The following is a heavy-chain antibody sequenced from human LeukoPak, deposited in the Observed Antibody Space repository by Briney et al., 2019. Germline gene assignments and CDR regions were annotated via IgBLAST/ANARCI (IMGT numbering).Heavy chain of an antibody. Sequence: GGSLRLSCSASGFSFSSYAMSWVRQAPGKGLEWVGRIKSETDGGTTDYAAPVKGTFTISRDDSENTLYLQMNSLKTEDTAVYYCTRRSSAAGRQYFDYWGQGTLVTVSS. CDR1: GFSFSSYA. CDR3: TRRSSAAGRQYFDY. V-gene: IGHV3-15*01. D-gene: IGHD6-13*01. J-gene: IGHJ4*02. CDR2: IKSETDGGTT.